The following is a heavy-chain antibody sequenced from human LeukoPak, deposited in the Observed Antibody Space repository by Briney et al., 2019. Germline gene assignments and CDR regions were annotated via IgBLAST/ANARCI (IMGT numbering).Heavy chain of an antibody. CDR2: IYYSGST. J-gene: IGHJ5*02. CDR1: GGSLSSSSYY. CDR3: ARHSRYHDFWSAEP. V-gene: IGHV4-39*01. Sequence: SETLSLTCTVSGGSLSSSSYYWGWIRQPPGKGLEWIGSIYYSGSTYYNPSLKSRVTISVDTSKNQFSLKLSSVTAADTAVYYCARHSRYHDFWSAEPWGQGTLVTVSS. D-gene: IGHD3-3*01.